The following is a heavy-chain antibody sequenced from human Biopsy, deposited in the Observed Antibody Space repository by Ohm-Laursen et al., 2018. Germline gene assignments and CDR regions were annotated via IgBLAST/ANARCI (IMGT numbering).Heavy chain of an antibody. Sequence: SETLSLTCTVSGGSLSSYSWSWIRQPAGKGLEWIGQIYTSGFTNYNPSLKSRVTMSVDTSKNNFSLRVSSVTAADTAVYYCARDRDRRGWFDPWGQGTLVTVSS. CDR1: GGSLSSYS. J-gene: IGHJ5*02. V-gene: IGHV4-4*07. CDR2: IYTSGFT. D-gene: IGHD1-14*01. CDR3: ARDRDRRGWFDP.